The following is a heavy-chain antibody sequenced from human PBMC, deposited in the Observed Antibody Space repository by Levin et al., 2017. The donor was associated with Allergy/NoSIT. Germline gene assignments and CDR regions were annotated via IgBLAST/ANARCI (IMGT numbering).Heavy chain of an antibody. J-gene: IGHJ4*02. Sequence: PSGGSLRLSCAASGFSFRSFGMHWVRQAPGKGLEWVAVISYDGSDKYYADSVKGRFTISRDNTKNTLYLQMNSLRSEDAAVYYCAKDVVFGTSSWSLDFWGQGTLVTVSS. CDR3: AKDVVFGTSSWSLDF. CDR1: GFSFRSFG. V-gene: IGHV3-30*18. D-gene: IGHD6-13*01. CDR2: ISYDGSDK.